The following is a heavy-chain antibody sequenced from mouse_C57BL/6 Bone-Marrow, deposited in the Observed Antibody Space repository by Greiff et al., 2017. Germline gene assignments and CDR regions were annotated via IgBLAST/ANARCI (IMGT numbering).Heavy chain of an antibody. Sequence: VQLQESGAELVMPGASVKLSCKASGYTFTSYWMHWVKQRPGQGLEWIGEIDPSDSYTNYNQKFKGKSTLTVDKSSSTAYMQLSSLTSGDSAVYYCARGGGLRPDYWGQGTTLTVSS. V-gene: IGHV1-69*01. CDR3: ARGGGLRPDY. CDR1: GYTFTSYW. D-gene: IGHD2-4*01. J-gene: IGHJ2*01. CDR2: IDPSDSYT.